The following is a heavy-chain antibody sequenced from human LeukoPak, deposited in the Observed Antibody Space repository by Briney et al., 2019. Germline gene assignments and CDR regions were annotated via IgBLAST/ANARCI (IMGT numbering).Heavy chain of an antibody. J-gene: IGHJ4*02. CDR1: GFTFSSYG. V-gene: IGHV3-30*18. Sequence: GGSLRLSCAASGFTFSSYGMHWVRQAPGKGLEWVAVISYDGSNKYYADSVKGRFTISRDNSKNTLCLQMNSLRAEDTAVYYCAKAGDIVVVVAAFDYWGQGTLVTVSS. D-gene: IGHD2-15*01. CDR3: AKAGDIVVVVAAFDY. CDR2: ISYDGSNK.